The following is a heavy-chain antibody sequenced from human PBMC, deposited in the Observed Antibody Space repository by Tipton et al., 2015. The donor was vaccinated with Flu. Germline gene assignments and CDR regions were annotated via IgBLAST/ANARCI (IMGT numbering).Heavy chain of an antibody. CDR3: VRHTEPWMQGAMDV. Sequence: SLRLSCAASGFTFRAYGMHWVRQAPGKGLEWVAFIRPEGNSVQYADSVKGRFTISRDNSKNMLDLQMDSLRAEDTAVYYCVRHTEPWMQGAMDVWGQGTTVTVYS. CDR2: IRPEGNSV. CDR1: GFTFRAYG. J-gene: IGHJ6*02. D-gene: IGHD5-18*01. V-gene: IGHV3-33*04.